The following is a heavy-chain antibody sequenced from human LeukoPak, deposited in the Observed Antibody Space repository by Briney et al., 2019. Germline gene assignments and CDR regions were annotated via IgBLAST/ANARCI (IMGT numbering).Heavy chain of an antibody. CDR1: GFTFSNYG. CDR3: AGDYYDSSGDY. J-gene: IGHJ4*02. CDR2: ISSGSSTI. Sequence: GGSLRLSCAASGFTFSNYGMNWVRQAPGKGLECVSYISSGSSTIYYADSVKSRFTISRDNAKNLLYLQMNSLRAEDTAVYYCAGDYYDSSGDYWGQGTLVTVSS. V-gene: IGHV3-48*01. D-gene: IGHD3-22*01.